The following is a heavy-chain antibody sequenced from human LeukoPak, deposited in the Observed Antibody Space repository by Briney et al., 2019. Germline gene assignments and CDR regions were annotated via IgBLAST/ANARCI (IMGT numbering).Heavy chain of an antibody. Sequence: ASVKVSCKASGYTFTGYYMHWVPQAPGQGLEWMGRINPNSGGTNYAQKFQGRVTMTRDTSISTAYMELSRLRSDDTAVYYSARARPYSSSWYVNYWGQGTLVTVSS. CDR1: GYTFTGYY. J-gene: IGHJ4*02. D-gene: IGHD6-13*01. CDR2: INPNSGGT. V-gene: IGHV1-2*06. CDR3: ARARPYSSSWYVNY.